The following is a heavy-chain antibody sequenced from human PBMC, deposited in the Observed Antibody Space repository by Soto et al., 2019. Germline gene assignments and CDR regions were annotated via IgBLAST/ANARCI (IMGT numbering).Heavy chain of an antibody. V-gene: IGHV3-23*01. CDR1: GFTFSSYA. CDR3: AKDLGEDSSGWYGNYYYYGMDV. D-gene: IGHD6-19*01. CDR2: ISGSGGST. J-gene: IGHJ6*02. Sequence: GGSLRLSCAASGFTFSSYAMSWVRQAPGKGLEWVSAISGSGGSTYYADSVKGRFTISRDNSKNTLYLQMNSLRAEDTAVYYCAKDLGEDSSGWYGNYYYYGMDVWGQGTTVTVSS.